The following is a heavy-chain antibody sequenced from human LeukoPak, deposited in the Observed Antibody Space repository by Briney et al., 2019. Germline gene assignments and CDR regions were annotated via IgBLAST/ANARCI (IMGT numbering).Heavy chain of an antibody. Sequence: GGSLRLSCAASGFTFSSYWMHWVRQAPGKGLVWVSRISSDGSSTSYADSVKGRSTISRDDAKNTLHLQMNTLREEDTAVYYCARGGPYSASDYWGQGTLVTVSS. J-gene: IGHJ4*02. CDR1: GFTFSSYW. D-gene: IGHD1-26*01. CDR3: ARGGPYSASDY. CDR2: ISSDGSST. V-gene: IGHV3-74*01.